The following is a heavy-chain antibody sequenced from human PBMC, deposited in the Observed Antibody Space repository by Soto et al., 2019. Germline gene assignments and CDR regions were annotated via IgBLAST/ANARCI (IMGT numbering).Heavy chain of an antibody. CDR2: IYYTGST. Sequence: PSETLSLTCTVSSGCISTYYWSWIRQPPGKGLELIGYIYYTGSTNYNPSLKTRVAISMDTSKNQFSLNLSSVTAADTAVYYCAGAPTSAYFDFWGLGTLLTISS. CDR3: AGAPTSAYFDF. CDR1: SGCISTYY. V-gene: IGHV4-59*01. J-gene: IGHJ4*02.